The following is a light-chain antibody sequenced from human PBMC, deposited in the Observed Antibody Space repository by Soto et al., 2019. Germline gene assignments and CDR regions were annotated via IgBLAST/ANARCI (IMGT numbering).Light chain of an antibody. CDR2: DAS. CDR3: QQFSSYPLT. J-gene: IGKJ4*01. CDR1: QTVRNNY. V-gene: IGKV3-20*01. Sequence: EFVLTQSPGTLSLSPGERATLSFRGSQTVRNNYLAWYQQKPGQAPRLLIYDASSRATGIPDRFSGGGSGTDFTLTISRLEPEDFAVYYCQQFSSYPLTFGGGTKVDIK.